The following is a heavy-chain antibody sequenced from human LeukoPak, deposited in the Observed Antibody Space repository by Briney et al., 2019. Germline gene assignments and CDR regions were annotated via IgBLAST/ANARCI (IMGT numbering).Heavy chain of an antibody. D-gene: IGHD3-22*01. Sequence: SVKVSCKASGGTFSSYAISWVRQAPGQGLEWMGRIIPIFGTANYAQKFQGRVTITTDESTSTAYMELSSLRSEDTAEYYCAGEQYYYDSSGYPKYFDYWGQGTLVTVSS. J-gene: IGHJ4*02. CDR2: IIPIFGTA. CDR3: AGEQYYYDSSGYPKYFDY. CDR1: GGTFSSYA. V-gene: IGHV1-69*05.